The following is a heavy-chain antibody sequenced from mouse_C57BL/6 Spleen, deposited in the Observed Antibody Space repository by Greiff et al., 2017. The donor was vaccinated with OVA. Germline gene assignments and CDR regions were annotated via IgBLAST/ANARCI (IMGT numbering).Heavy chain of an antibody. J-gene: IGHJ1*03. CDR1: GSTFTAYY. CDR3: ARDYGSSYGV. D-gene: IGHD1-1*01. V-gene: IGHV1-76*01. Sequence: QVQLQQSGAELVRPGASVTLSCKASGSTFTAYYINWVKQRPGQGLEWIARIYPGSGNTYYNEKFKGKATLTAEKSSSTAYMQLSSLTSEDSAVYFCARDYGSSYGVWGTGTTVTVSS. CDR2: IYPGSGNT.